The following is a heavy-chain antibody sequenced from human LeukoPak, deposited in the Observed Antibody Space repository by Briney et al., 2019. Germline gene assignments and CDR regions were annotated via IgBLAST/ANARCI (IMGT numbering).Heavy chain of an antibody. J-gene: IGHJ4*02. V-gene: IGHV1-69*05. CDR2: IIPIFGTA. CDR3: ARDIGGITMIVVVPSFDY. CDR1: GGTFSSYA. Sequence: ASVKVSCKASGGTFSSYAISWVRQAPGQGLEWMGGIIPIFGTANYAQKFQGRVTITTDESTSTAYMELRSLRSDDTAVYYCARDIGGITMIVVVPSFDYWGQGTLVTVSS. D-gene: IGHD3-22*01.